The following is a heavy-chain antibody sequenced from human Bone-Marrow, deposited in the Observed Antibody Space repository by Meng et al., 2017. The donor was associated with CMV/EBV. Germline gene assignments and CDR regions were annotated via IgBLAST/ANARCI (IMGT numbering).Heavy chain of an antibody. V-gene: IGHV3-53*01. Sequence: GESLKISCAASGFTVSSNYMSWVRQAPGKGLEWVSVIYSDGSTYYADSVKGRFTISRDNSKNTLYLQMNSLRAEDTAVYYCARDGSLDPWGQGTRVTVYS. CDR1: GFTVSSNY. CDR2: IYSDGST. J-gene: IGHJ5*02. CDR3: ARDGSLDP.